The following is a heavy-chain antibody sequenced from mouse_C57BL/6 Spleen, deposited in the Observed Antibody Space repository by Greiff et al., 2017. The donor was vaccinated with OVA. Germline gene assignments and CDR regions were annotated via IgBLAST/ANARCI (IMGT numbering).Heavy chain of an antibody. CDR3: ARDDYGSRGWYFDV. CDR1: GYTFTDYY. D-gene: IGHD1-1*01. Sequence: EVKLQQSGPELVKPGASVKISCKASGYTFTDYYMNWVKQSHGKSLEWIGDINPNNGGTSYNQKFKGKATLTVDKSSSTAYMELRSLTSEDSAVYYCARDDYGSRGWYFDVWGTGTTVTVSS. CDR2: INPNNGGT. J-gene: IGHJ1*03. V-gene: IGHV1-26*01.